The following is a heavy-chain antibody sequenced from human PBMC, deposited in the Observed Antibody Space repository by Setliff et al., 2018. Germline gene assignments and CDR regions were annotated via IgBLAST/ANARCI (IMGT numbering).Heavy chain of an antibody. J-gene: IGHJ4*02. CDR2: INPNNGDT. CDR1: GFRFTSFG. CDR3: ARQPMDTIMVTFDY. V-gene: IGHV1-2*02. Sequence: GASVKVSCKTSGFRFTSFGFSWVRQAPGQGLEWMGWINPNNGDTKSAQKFQGRLTMTRDTSISTAYMELSSLRSDDTAVYYCARQPMDTIMVTFDYWGQGILVTVSS. D-gene: IGHD5-12*01.